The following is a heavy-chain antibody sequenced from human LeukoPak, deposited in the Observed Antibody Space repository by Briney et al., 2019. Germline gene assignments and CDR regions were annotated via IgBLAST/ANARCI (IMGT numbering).Heavy chain of an antibody. CDR2: ISGSGGST. J-gene: IGHJ6*03. CDR1: GFTFSSYA. Sequence: GGSLRLSCAASGFTFSSYAMSWVRQAPGKGLEWVSAISGSGGSTYYADSVKGRFTISRDNSKNTLYLQMNSLRAEDTAVYYCARSWYYYYYMDVWGKGTTVTISS. CDR3: ARSWYYYYYMDV. V-gene: IGHV3-23*01.